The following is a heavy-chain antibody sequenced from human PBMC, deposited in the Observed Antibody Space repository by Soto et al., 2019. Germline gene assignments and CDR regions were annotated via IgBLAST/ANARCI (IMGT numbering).Heavy chain of an antibody. CDR2: ISSSSSYL. Sequence: EVQLVESGGGLVKPGGSLRLSCAASGFTFSSYSMNWVRQAPGKGLEWVSSISSSSSYLYYADSVKGRFTISRDNAKNSLYLQMNSLRAEDTAVYYCARDSHDLTADYGMDVWGQGTTVTVSS. J-gene: IGHJ6*02. CDR1: GFTFSSYS. D-gene: IGHD3-3*01. CDR3: ARDSHDLTADYGMDV. V-gene: IGHV3-21*01.